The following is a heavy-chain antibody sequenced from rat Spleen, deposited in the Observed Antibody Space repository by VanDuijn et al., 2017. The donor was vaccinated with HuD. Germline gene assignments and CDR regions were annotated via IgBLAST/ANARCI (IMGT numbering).Heavy chain of an antibody. CDR1: GFSLTSYH. CDR2: IWTGGST. V-gene: IGHV2-43*01. CDR3: VRDLPGKNPFDY. D-gene: IGHD1-4*01. Sequence: QVQLKESGPGLVQPSQTLSLTCTVSGFSLTSYHVSWVRQPPGKGLEWMGVIWTGGSTAYNSPLKSRLSISRDISKSQVFLKMNSLQTEDTATYYCVRDLPGKNPFDYWGQGVMVTVSS. J-gene: IGHJ2*01.